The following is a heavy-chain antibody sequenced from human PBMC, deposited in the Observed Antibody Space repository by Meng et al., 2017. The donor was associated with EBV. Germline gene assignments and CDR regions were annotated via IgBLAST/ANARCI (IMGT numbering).Heavy chain of an antibody. CDR1: GYTFTSYG. J-gene: IGHJ4*02. CDR3: ARGLDYFDY. CDR2: ISAYNGNT. Sequence: QRVRFGGEAKEAAASVEVAFEASGYTFTSYGISWVRQATGPGLEWMGWISAYNGNTNYAQKLQGRVTMTTDTSTSTAYMELRSLRSDDTAVYYCARGLDYFDYWGQGTLVTVSS. V-gene: IGHV1-18*01.